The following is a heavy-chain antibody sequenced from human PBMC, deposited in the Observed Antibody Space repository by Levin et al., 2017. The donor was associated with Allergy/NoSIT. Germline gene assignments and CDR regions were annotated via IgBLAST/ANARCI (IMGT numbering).Heavy chain of an antibody. CDR1: GYTFTGYY. CDR3: AREALFGAFDI. Sequence: GESLKISCKASGYTFTGYYMHWVRQAPGQGLEWMGWINPNSGGTNYAQKFQGRVTMTRDTSISTAYMELSRLRSDDTAVYYCAREALFGAFDIWGQGTMVTVSS. D-gene: IGHD3-10*02. CDR2: INPNSGGT. J-gene: IGHJ3*02. V-gene: IGHV1-2*02.